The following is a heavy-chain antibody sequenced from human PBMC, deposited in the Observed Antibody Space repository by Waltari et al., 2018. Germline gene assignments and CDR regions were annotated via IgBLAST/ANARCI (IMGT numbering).Heavy chain of an antibody. CDR1: GGTFSSYA. J-gene: IGHJ5*02. CDR2: IIPILGIA. CDR3: AREPYCSGGSCYSNWFDP. Sequence: QVQLVQSGAEVKKPGSSVKVSCKASGGTFSSYAISWVRQAPGQGLEWMGGIIPILGIANYAQKFQGRVTITADKSTSTAYMELSSLRSEDTAVYYCAREPYCSGGSCYSNWFDPWGQGTLVTVSS. V-gene: IGHV1-69*10. D-gene: IGHD2-15*01.